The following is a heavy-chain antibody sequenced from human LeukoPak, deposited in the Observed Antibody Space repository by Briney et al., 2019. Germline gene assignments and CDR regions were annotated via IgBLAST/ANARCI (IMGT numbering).Heavy chain of an antibody. D-gene: IGHD6-13*01. Sequence: ASVNVSCKASGGTFTGYYMHWVRQAPGQGLEWMGWINPNSGGTNYAQKFQGRVTMTRDTSISTAYMELSRLRSDDTAVYYCARGYSSSWYGVWYFDYWGQGTLVTVSS. CDR1: GGTFTGYY. CDR2: INPNSGGT. J-gene: IGHJ4*02. CDR3: ARGYSSSWYGVWYFDY. V-gene: IGHV1-2*02.